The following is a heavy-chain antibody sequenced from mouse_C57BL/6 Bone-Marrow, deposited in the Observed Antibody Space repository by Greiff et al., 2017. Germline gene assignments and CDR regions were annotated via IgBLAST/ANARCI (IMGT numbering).Heavy chain of an antibody. V-gene: IGHV1-81*01. Sequence: QVQLQESGAELARPGASVKLSCKASGYTFTSYGISWVKQRTGQGLEWIGEIYPRSGNTYYNEKFKGKATLTADKSSSTAYMGLRSLTAEDSAVYFCARRLTGLAYWGQGTLVTVSA. CDR2: IYPRSGNT. J-gene: IGHJ3*01. D-gene: IGHD4-1*01. CDR1: GYTFTSYG. CDR3: ARRLTGLAY.